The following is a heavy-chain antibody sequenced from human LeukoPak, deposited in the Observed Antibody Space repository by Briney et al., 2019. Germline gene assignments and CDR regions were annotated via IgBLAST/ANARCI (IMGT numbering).Heavy chain of an antibody. J-gene: IGHJ5*01. CDR2: MNPNSGNT. Sequence: ASVKVSCKASGYTFTGYYMHWVRQATGQGLEWMGWMNPNSGNTGYAQKFQGRVTITRNTSISTAYMELSSLRSEDTAVHYCARAARRFPPRWFDSWGQGTLVTVSS. CDR3: ARAARRFPPRWFDS. CDR1: GYTFTGYY. D-gene: IGHD3-3*01. V-gene: IGHV1-8*03.